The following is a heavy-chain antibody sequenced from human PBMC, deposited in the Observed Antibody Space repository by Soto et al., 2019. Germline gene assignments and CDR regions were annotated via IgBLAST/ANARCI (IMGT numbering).Heavy chain of an antibody. CDR2: IIPIFGTA. V-gene: IGHV1-69*13. CDR3: ASLPRGPATASDY. D-gene: IGHD2-21*02. J-gene: IGHJ4*02. Sequence: SVKVSCKASGGTFSSYAISWVRQAPGQGLEWMGGIIPIFGTANYAQKFQGRVTITADESTSTAYMELSSLRSEDTAVYYCASLPRGPATASDYWGQGTLVTVSS. CDR1: GGTFSSYA.